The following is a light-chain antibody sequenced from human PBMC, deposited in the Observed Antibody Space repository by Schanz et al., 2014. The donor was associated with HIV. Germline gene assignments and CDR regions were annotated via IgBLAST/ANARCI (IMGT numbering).Light chain of an antibody. V-gene: IGLV1-40*01. CDR1: SSNIGAGYD. CDR2: GNS. Sequence: QSVLTQPPSVSGAPGQRVTISCTGSSSNIGAGYDVHWYQHLPETAPKLLIYGNSNRPSGVPDRFSGSKSGTSASLAISGLRSEDEADYYCAAWDDSLSGWVFGGGTKLTVL. J-gene: IGLJ3*02. CDR3: AAWDDSLSGWV.